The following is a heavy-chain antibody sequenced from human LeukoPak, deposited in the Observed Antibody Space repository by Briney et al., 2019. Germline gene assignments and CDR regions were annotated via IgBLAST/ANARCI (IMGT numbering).Heavy chain of an antibody. J-gene: IGHJ4*02. D-gene: IGHD3-22*01. CDR3: VRLRRNSDTSGYYYYYDF. CDR1: GYTFSSFS. Sequence: GGSLRLSCVASGYTFSSFSINWVRQAPGKGLEWVSSISVRSNYIYYADSVRGRFSISRDDARDSLFLQMNSLRAEGTAVYYCVRLRRNSDTSGYYYYYDFWGQGTLFTVSS. CDR2: ISVRSNYI. V-gene: IGHV3-21*01.